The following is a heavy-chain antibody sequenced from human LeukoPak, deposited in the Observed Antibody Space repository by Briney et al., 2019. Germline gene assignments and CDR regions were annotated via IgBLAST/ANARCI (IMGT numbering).Heavy chain of an antibody. J-gene: IGHJ1*01. Sequence: ASVKVSCKASGYTFTSYGISWVRQVPGQGLEWMGWISAYKGNTNYAQKLQGRVTMTTDTSTSTAYMELRSLRSDDTAVYYCARDSGAYCSSTSCLEYFQHWGQGTLVTVSS. V-gene: IGHV1-18*01. CDR3: ARDSGAYCSSTSCLEYFQH. CDR2: ISAYKGNT. D-gene: IGHD2-2*01. CDR1: GYTFTSYG.